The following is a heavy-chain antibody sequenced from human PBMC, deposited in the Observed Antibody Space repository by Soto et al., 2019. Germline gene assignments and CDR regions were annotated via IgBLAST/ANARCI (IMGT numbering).Heavy chain of an antibody. V-gene: IGHV1-18*01. J-gene: IGHJ4*02. CDR3: ARSLGYSSSSDVFDY. Sequence: ASVKVSCKASGYTFTSYGISWVRQAPGQGLERMGGISAYIGNANYAQKLQGRVTITADESTSTAYMELSSLRSEDTAVYYCARSLGYSSSSDVFDYWGQGTLVTVSS. CDR2: ISAYIGNA. CDR1: GYTFTSYG. D-gene: IGHD6-6*01.